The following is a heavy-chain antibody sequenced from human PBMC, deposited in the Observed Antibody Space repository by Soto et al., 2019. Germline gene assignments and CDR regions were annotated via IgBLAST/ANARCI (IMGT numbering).Heavy chain of an antibody. V-gene: IGHV4-4*02. CDR2: IYHSGST. CDR3: ASFLAGAVVAQGYYFDY. D-gene: IGHD6-19*01. J-gene: IGHJ4*02. CDR1: GGSISSSNW. Sequence: QVQLQESGPGLVKPSGTLSLTCAVSGGSISSSNWWRWVRQPPGKGLEWIGEIYHSGSTNYNPSLNSRVTISVDKSMNHFSLKLSSVTAADTAVYYCASFLAGAVVAQGYYFDYWGQGTLVTVSS.